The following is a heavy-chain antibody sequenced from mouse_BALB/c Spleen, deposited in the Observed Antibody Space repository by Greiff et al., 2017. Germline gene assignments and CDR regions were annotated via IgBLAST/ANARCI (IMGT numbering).Heavy chain of an antibody. D-gene: IGHD2-14*01. CDR1: GYSITSDYA. CDR3: ARGVYRYDDYYAMDY. Sequence: EVHLVESGPGLVKPSQSLSLTCTVTGYSITSDYAWNWIRQFPGNKLEWMGYISYSGSTSYNPSLKSRISITRDTSKNQFFLQLNSVTTEDTATYYCARGVYRYDDYYAMDYWGQGTSVTVSS. V-gene: IGHV3-2*02. J-gene: IGHJ4*01. CDR2: ISYSGST.